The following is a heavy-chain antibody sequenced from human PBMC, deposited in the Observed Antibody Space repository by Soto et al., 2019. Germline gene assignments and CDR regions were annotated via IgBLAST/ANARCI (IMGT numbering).Heavy chain of an antibody. CDR3: ATGYCSGGSCYHLEYFQH. J-gene: IGHJ1*01. CDR1: GYTLTELS. V-gene: IGHV1-24*01. Sequence: ASVKVSSKVSGYTLTELSMHWVRQAPGKGLEWMGGFDPEDGETIYAQKFQGRVTMTEDTSTDTAYMELSSLRSEDTAVYYCATGYCSGGSCYHLEYFQHWGQGTLVTVSS. D-gene: IGHD2-15*01. CDR2: FDPEDGET.